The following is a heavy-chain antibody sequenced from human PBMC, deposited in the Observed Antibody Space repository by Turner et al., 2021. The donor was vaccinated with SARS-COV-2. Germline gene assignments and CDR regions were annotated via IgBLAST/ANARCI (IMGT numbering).Heavy chain of an antibody. D-gene: IGHD4-17*01. Sequence: EEELAESGGGLVQPGGSLRLSCVASGFSVDYGYVAWVRQATGKGLEAVSFIDNSGTTKIVDSVKGRFTISRDNSKNTIYLQMDSLRVEDTAVYYCARRPQTSLYWYFDLWGRGTPVTVSS. CDR2: IDNSGTT. J-gene: IGHJ2*01. V-gene: IGHV3-66*01. CDR1: GFSVDYGY. CDR3: ARRPQTSLYWYFDL.